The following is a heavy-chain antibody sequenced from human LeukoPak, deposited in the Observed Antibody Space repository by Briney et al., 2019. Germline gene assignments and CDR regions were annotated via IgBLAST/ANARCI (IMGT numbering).Heavy chain of an antibody. V-gene: IGHV4-4*02. CDR1: GGSISSNNW. CDR3: ARRNYSGSYSYYFDY. Sequence: SETLSLTCAVSGGSISSNNWWGWVRQPPGKGLEWIGEIYHSGSPNYNPSLKSRVTISVDKSRNHFSLKLSSVTAADTAVYYCARRNYSGSYSYYFDYWGQGTLVTVPS. CDR2: IYHSGSP. J-gene: IGHJ4*02. D-gene: IGHD1-26*01.